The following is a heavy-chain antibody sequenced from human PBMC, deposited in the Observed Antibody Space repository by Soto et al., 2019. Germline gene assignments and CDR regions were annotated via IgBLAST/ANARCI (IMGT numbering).Heavy chain of an antibody. V-gene: IGHV4-59*01. CDR2: IYYSGST. Sequence: SETLSLPCPVSGCSISSYYWSWIRQPPGKGLEWIGYIYYSGSTNYNPSLKSRVTISVDTSKNQFSLKLSSVTAADTAVYYCARVMFVAGTGYFDYWGQGTQVPVSS. CDR1: GCSISSYY. CDR3: ARVMFVAGTGYFDY. J-gene: IGHJ4*02. D-gene: IGHD6-19*01.